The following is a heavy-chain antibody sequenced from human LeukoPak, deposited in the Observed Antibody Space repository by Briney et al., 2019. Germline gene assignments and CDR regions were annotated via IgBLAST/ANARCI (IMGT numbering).Heavy chain of an antibody. CDR1: GDSVSSNSAA. CDR3: ARDRYDYVWGSYRLNWFDP. V-gene: IGHV6-1*01. Sequence: SQTLSLTCAISGDSVSSNSAAWNWIRQTPSRGLEWLGRTYYRPKWYNDYAVSVKSRITINPDTSKNQFSLQLNSVTPEDTAVYYCARDRYDYVWGSYRLNWFDPWGQGTLVTVSS. D-gene: IGHD3-16*02. CDR2: TYYRPKWYN. J-gene: IGHJ5*02.